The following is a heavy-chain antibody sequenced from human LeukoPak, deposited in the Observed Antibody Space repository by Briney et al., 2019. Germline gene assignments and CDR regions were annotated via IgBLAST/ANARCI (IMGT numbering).Heavy chain of an antibody. D-gene: IGHD4-17*01. J-gene: IGHJ2*01. CDR3: ATHYVQADL. CDR2: ISGSGGST. V-gene: IGHV3-23*01. Sequence: GGSLRLSCEASGFTISGYWMTWVRQAPGKGLEWVSAISGSGGSTYYADSVKGRFTISRDNSKNTLYLQMNSLRAEDTAVYYCATHYVQADLWGRGTLVTVSS. CDR1: GFTISGYW.